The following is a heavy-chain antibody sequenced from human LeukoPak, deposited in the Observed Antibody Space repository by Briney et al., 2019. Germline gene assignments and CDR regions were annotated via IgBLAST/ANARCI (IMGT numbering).Heavy chain of an antibody. Sequence: PSETLSLTCTVSGGSISSYYWNWIRQPAGQGLEWIGRIYTSGSTNHNPSLKSRVTMSVDTSKNQFSLKLSSVTAADTAVYFCARNNYVTHFYGLDVWGQGTTVTVSS. V-gene: IGHV4-4*07. J-gene: IGHJ6*02. CDR3: ARNNYVTHFYGLDV. CDR2: IYTSGST. CDR1: GGSISSYY. D-gene: IGHD4-11*01.